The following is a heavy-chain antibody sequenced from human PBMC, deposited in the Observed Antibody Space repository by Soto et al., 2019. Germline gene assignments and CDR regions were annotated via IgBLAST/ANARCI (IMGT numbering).Heavy chain of an antibody. CDR3: ARGQGIVGASYYFDY. CDR1: GGSFSGYY. D-gene: IGHD1-26*01. Sequence: SETLSLTCAVYGGSFSGYYWSWIRQPPGKGLEWIGEINHSGSTNYNPSLKSRVTISVDTSKNQFSLKLSSVTAADTAVYYCARGQGIVGASYYFDYWGQGTLVT. J-gene: IGHJ4*02. V-gene: IGHV4-34*01. CDR2: INHSGST.